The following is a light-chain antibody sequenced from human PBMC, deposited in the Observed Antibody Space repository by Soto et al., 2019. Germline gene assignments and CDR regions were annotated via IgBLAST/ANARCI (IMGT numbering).Light chain of an antibody. CDR3: QQYNSYHYT. CDR1: QTISNW. V-gene: IGKV1-5*01. CDR2: DAY. J-gene: IGKJ2*01. Sequence: IQMTQSPSTLSASVGDRVTITCRASQTISNWLAWYQQKPGQAPKLLIYDAYSLESGVPSRFSGSASGTEFTLTISSLKPDDFATYYCQQYNSYHYTLGQGTNLEI.